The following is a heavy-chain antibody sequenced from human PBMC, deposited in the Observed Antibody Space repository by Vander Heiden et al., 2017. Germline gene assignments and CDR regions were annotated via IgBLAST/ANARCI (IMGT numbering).Heavy chain of an antibody. CDR2: TSAYNGST. J-gene: IGHJ6*02. Sequence: QVQLVQSGAEVKKPGASVKVSCKASGYTFTSYGISWVRPAPGQGLGGKGWTSAYNGSTNYTQKLQGRVTMTTDTSTSTAYMELRSRRSDDTAVYYWARGGDGIAAAGMGRDYYYYGMDVWGQGTTVTVSS. CDR1: GYTFTSYG. V-gene: IGHV1-18*01. D-gene: IGHD6-13*01. CDR3: ARGGDGIAAAGMGRDYYYYGMDV.